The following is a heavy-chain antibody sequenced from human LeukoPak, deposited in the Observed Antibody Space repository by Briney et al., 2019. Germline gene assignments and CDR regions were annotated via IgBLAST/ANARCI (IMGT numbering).Heavy chain of an antibody. Sequence: HSGGSLRLSCAASGFTFSSYAMSWVRQAPGKGLEWVSAISGSGGRTYYADSVKGRFTISRDNSKNTLYLQMNSLRAEDKAVYYCAKNKLYSDAAPDAFDIWGQGTMVTVSS. CDR2: ISGSGGRT. V-gene: IGHV3-23*01. CDR1: GFTFSSYA. CDR3: AKNKLYSDAAPDAFDI. J-gene: IGHJ3*02. D-gene: IGHD2-8*01.